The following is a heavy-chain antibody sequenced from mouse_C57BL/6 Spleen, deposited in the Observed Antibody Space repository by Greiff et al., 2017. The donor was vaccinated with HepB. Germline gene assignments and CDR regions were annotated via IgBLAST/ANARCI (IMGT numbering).Heavy chain of an antibody. CDR2: IDPENGDT. CDR1: GFNIKDDY. CDR3: TTPAAWFAY. V-gene: IGHV14-4*01. Sequence: VQLQQSGAELVRPGASVKLSCTASGFNIKDDYMHWVKQRPEQGLEWIGWIDPENGDTEYASKFQGKATITADTSSNTAYLQLSSLTSEDTAVYYGTTPAAWFAYWGQGTLVTVSA. J-gene: IGHJ3*01.